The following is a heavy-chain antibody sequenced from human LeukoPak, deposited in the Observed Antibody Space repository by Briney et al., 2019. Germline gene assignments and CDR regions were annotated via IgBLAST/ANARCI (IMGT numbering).Heavy chain of an antibody. J-gene: IGHJ6*02. CDR3: ARDYFKSTPGGMDV. CDR1: GGSISSGGYY. V-gene: IGHV4-30-2*01. CDR2: IYHSGST. D-gene: IGHD3-10*01. Sequence: SETLSLTCTVSGGSISSGGYYWSWIRQPPGKGLEWIGYIYHSGSTYYNPSLKSRVTISVDTSKNQFSLKLSSVTAADTAVYYCARDYFKSTPGGMDVWGQGTTVTVSS.